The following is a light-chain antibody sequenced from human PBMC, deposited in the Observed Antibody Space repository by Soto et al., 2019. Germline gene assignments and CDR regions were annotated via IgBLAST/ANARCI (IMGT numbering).Light chain of an antibody. CDR2: SAS. V-gene: IGKV3D-20*02. Sequence: VLTQPPGTPSVSPGERATVSCRASQTVSSGFLAWYQQKVGQAPRLIIYSASSRATGIPDRFSGSGSGTDFTLTISSLEPEDFAVYYCQQRSNWLITFGQGTRLEIK. CDR1: QTVSSGF. CDR3: QQRSNWLIT. J-gene: IGKJ5*01.